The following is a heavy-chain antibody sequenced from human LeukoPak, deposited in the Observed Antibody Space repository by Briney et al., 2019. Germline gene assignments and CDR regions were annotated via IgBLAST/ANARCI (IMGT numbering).Heavy chain of an antibody. Sequence: QSGGSLRLSCVVSGFTLSINYMSWVRQAPGKGLEWVSLISGGDTKYYADSVKGRFTISRDTSKNAVYLQMNGLRAEDTAVYYCARGEAYSSGWYPPSHFDYWGQGNMVTVSS. CDR3: ARGEAYSSGWYPPSHFDY. J-gene: IGHJ4*02. CDR1: GFTLSINY. CDR2: ISGGDTK. V-gene: IGHV3-66*01. D-gene: IGHD6-19*01.